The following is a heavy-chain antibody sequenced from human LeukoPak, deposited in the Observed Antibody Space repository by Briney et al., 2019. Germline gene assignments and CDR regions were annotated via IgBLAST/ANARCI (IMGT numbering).Heavy chain of an antibody. V-gene: IGHV4-59*01. CDR1: GGSISSYY. CDR3: ARANYGSGSYYLDY. CDR2: IYYSGST. D-gene: IGHD3-10*01. J-gene: IGHJ4*02. Sequence: KTSETPSLTCTVSGGSISSYYWSWIRQPPGKGLEWIGYIYYSGSTNYNPSLKSRVTISVDTSKNQFSLKLSSVTAADTAVYYCARANYGSGSYYLDYWGQGTLVTVSS.